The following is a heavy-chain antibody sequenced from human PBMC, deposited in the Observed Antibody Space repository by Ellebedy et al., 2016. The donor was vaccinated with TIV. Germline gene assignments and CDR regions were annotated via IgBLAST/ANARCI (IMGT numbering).Heavy chain of an antibody. D-gene: IGHD3-10*01. Sequence: ASVKVSXXASGYTFTSYAMHWVRQAPGQRLEWMGWINAGNGNTKYSQKFQGRVTITRDTSASTAYMELSSLRSEDTAVYYCARGLSSLQYYYYYGMDVWGQGTTVTVSS. CDR3: ARGLSSLQYYYYYGMDV. V-gene: IGHV1-3*01. J-gene: IGHJ6*02. CDR2: INAGNGNT. CDR1: GYTFTSYA.